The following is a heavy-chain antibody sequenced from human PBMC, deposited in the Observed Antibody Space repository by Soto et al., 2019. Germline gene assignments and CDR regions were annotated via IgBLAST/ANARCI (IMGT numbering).Heavy chain of an antibody. CDR3: ARDRAAVAGYYYDGMDV. Sequence: QVQLVQSGAEVKKPGSSVKVSCKASGGTFSSYTISWVRQAPGQGLEWMGRIIPILGIANYAQKFQGRVTITADKSTSTAYMELSSLRSEDTAVYYCARDRAAVAGYYYDGMDVWGQGTTVTVSS. J-gene: IGHJ6*02. D-gene: IGHD6-19*01. CDR2: IIPILGIA. V-gene: IGHV1-69*08. CDR1: GGTFSSYT.